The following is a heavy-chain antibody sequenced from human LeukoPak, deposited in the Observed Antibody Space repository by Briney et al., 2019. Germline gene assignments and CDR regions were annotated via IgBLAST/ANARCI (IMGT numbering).Heavy chain of an antibody. J-gene: IGHJ4*02. Sequence: PGRSLRLSCAASGFTFSSYGMHWVRQAPGKGLEWVAVIWYGGSNKYYADSVKGRFTISRDNSKNTLYLQMNSLRAEDTAVYYCAKDSVTKYDFWSGPTYFVDYWGQGTLVTVSS. V-gene: IGHV3-33*06. CDR2: IWYGGSNK. CDR3: AKDSVTKYDFWSGPTYFVDY. CDR1: GFTFSSYG. D-gene: IGHD3-3*01.